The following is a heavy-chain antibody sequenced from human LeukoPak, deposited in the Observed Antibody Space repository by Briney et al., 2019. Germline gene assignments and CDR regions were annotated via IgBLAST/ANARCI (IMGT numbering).Heavy chain of an antibody. D-gene: IGHD3-3*01. J-gene: IGHJ3*02. CDR1: GFTFSSYW. Sequence: PGGSLRLSCAASGFTFSSYWMHWVRQAPGKGLVWVSRINSDGSSTSYADSVKGRFTISRDNAKNTLYLQMNSLRAEDTAVYYCARVPLRFLAHAFDIWGQGTMVTVSS. CDR3: ARVPLRFLAHAFDI. V-gene: IGHV3-74*01. CDR2: INSDGSST.